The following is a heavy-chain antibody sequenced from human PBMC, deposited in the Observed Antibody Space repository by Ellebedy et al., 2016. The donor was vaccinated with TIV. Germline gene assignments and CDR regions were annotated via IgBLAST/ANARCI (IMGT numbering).Heavy chain of an antibody. CDR3: ARSKYYGDYFLWYLDL. CDR1: GFTFSRFA. CDR2: ISSSGGST. V-gene: IGHV3-64*01. Sequence: GESLKIPCAASGFTFSRFALHWVRQAPGKGLEYVSTISSSGGSTYYANSVKGRFTISRDNSKNTLYLQMGSLRAEDMAVYYCARSKYYGDYFLWYLDLWGRGTLVTVSS. J-gene: IGHJ2*01. D-gene: IGHD4-17*01.